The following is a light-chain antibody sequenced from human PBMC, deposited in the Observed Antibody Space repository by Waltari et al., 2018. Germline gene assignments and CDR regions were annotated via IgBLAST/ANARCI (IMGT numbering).Light chain of an antibody. J-gene: IGKJ4*01. CDR3: QQYNNWPPLP. Sequence: EIVMTQSPATLSVSPGERATLSCRASQSVSSNLAWYQQKPGQAPRLLIYGASTRATGIPARFSGSGSGTEFTLTISILQSEDFAVYYCQQYNNWPPLPFGGGTKVEIK. V-gene: IGKV3-15*01. CDR1: QSVSSN. CDR2: GAS.